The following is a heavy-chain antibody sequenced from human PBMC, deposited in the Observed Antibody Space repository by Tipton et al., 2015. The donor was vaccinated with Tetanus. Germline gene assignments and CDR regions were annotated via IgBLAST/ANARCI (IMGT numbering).Heavy chain of an antibody. CDR3: ARGYNGYDILTAYPHYFDS. D-gene: IGHD3-9*01. Sequence: TLSLTCTVSGGSISSYYWTWIRQPPGRGLEWIGYVHYSGSTNYSPSPRSRVTLSVDTSKNQFSLKLSSVTAADTAVYYCARGYNGYDILTAYPHYFDSWGQGTLVTVSS. V-gene: IGHV4-59*01. CDR1: GGSISSYY. J-gene: IGHJ4*02. CDR2: VHYSGST.